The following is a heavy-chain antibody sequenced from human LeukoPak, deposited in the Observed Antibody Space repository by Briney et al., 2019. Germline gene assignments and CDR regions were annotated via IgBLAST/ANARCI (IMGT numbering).Heavy chain of an antibody. V-gene: IGHV3-11*04. J-gene: IGHJ6*03. CDR3: ARRGILEWLLSRENYYYYMDV. Sequence: GGSLRLSCAASGFTFSDYYMSWIRQAPGKGLGWVSYISSSGSTIYYADSVKGRFTISRDNAKNSLYLQMNSLRAEDTAVYYCARRGILEWLLSRENYYYYMDVWGKGTTVTVSS. D-gene: IGHD3-3*01. CDR2: ISSSGSTI. CDR1: GFTFSDYY.